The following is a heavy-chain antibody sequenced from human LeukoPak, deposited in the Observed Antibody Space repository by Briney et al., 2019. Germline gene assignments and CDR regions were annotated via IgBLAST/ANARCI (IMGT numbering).Heavy chain of an antibody. CDR1: GDSVSSSNYY. CDR3: ARIRGSYYYDSSGYYPLHYFDY. D-gene: IGHD3-22*01. Sequence: PSETLSLTCAVSGDSVSSSNYYWSWIRQPPGKGLEWIGYIYYGGNTNYNPSLQSRVTISVDTSKSQFSLKLSSVTAADTAVYYCARIRGSYYYDSSGYYPLHYFDYWGQGTLVTVSS. V-gene: IGHV4-61*01. CDR2: IYYGGNT. J-gene: IGHJ4*02.